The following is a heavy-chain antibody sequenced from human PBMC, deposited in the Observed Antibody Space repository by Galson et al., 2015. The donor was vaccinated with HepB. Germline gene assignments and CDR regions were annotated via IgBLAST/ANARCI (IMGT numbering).Heavy chain of an antibody. V-gene: IGHV4-59*01. D-gene: IGHD3-3*01. CDR3: AKSTYYDFWSGYYTGEGAFDI. CDR2: IYYSGST. J-gene: IGHJ3*02. CDR1: GGSISSYY. Sequence: SGGSISSYYWSWIRQPPGKGLEWIGHIYYSGSTNYNPSLKSRVTISVDTSKNQFSLKLSSVTAADTAVYYCAKSTYYDFWSGYYTGEGAFDIWGQGTMVTVSS.